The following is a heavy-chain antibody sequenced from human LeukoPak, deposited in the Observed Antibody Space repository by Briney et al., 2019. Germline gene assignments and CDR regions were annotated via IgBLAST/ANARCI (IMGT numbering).Heavy chain of an antibody. D-gene: IGHD6-13*01. Sequence: GGSLRPSCTASGFTFGDYAMGWVRQAPGKGLEWVGFIRSKVFGGTTEYAASVKGRFTISRDDSKSIAYLQMNSLKTEDTAVYYCTRDLVAAAASNYYYYGVDVWGQGTTVTVSS. CDR1: GFTFGDYA. J-gene: IGHJ6*02. CDR3: TRDLVAAAASNYYYYGVDV. V-gene: IGHV3-49*04. CDR2: IRSKVFGGTT.